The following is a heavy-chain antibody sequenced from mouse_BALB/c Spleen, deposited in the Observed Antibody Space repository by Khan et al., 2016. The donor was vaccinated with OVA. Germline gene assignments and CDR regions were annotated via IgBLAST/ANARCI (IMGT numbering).Heavy chain of an antibody. CDR3: ARGLLLH. J-gene: IGHJ3*01. CDR2: ISYSGST. CDR1: GYSITSDYA. V-gene: IGHV3-2*02. D-gene: IGHD1-1*01. Sequence: EVQLQESGPGLVKPSQSLSLTCTVTGYSITSDYAWNWIRQFPGNKLEWMGYISYSGSTSYNPSLKSRISITRDTSKNQFFLQLNSVTTEDTATXYCARGLLLHWGQGTLVTVSA.